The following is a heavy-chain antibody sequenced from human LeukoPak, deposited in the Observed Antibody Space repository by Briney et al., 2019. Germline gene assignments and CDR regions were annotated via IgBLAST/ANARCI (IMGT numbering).Heavy chain of an antibody. CDR2: IDTSGST. J-gene: IGHJ5*02. D-gene: IGHD6-13*01. CDR3: ARHREGIAAAMSWFDP. CDR1: GGSISSYY. V-gene: IGHV4-4*09. Sequence: SETLSLTCTVSGGSISSYYWSWIRQPPGKGLEWIGYIDTSGSTNYNPSLKSRVTISVDTSKNKLSLKLSSVTAADTAVYYCARHREGIAAAMSWFDPWGQGTLVTVSS.